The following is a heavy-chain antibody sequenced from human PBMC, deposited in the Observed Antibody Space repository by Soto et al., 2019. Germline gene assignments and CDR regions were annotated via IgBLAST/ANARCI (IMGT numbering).Heavy chain of an antibody. Sequence: SETLSLTCTVSGGSISSSSYYWGWIRQPPGKGLEWIGSIYYSGSTYYNPSLKSRVTISVDTSKNQFSLKLSSVTAADTAVYYCARAFELNSGSYFRYFQHWGQGTLVTVSS. D-gene: IGHD1-26*01. J-gene: IGHJ1*01. CDR2: IYYSGST. CDR1: GGSISSSSYY. V-gene: IGHV4-39*01. CDR3: ARAFELNSGSYFRYFQH.